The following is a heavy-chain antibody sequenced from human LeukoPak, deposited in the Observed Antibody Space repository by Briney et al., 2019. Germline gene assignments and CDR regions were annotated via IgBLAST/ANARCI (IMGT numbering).Heavy chain of an antibody. V-gene: IGHV4-59*01. CDR1: GGSISGYY. CDR2: IYYSGST. J-gene: IGHJ4*02. CDR3: ARGDSSTWVY. D-gene: IGHD6-6*01. Sequence: SETLSLTCTVSGGSISGYYWSWIRQPPGKGLEWIGYIYYSGSTNYNPSLKSRVTISVDTSKNQFSLKLSSVPAADTAVYYCARGDSSTWVYCGQGTLVTVSS.